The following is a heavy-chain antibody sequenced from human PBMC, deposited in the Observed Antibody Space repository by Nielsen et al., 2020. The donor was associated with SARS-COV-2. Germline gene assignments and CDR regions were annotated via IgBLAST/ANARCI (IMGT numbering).Heavy chain of an antibody. D-gene: IGHD6-13*01. CDR1: GYTFTSYD. CDR3: ARGAAAAGGGFDY. J-gene: IGHJ4*02. Sequence: SVKVSCKASGYTFTSYDINWVRQAPGQGLEWMGGIIPIFGTANYAQKFQGRVTITADESTSTAYMELSSLRSEDTAVYYCARGAAAAGGGFDYWGQGTLVTVSS. V-gene: IGHV1-69*13. CDR2: IIPIFGTA.